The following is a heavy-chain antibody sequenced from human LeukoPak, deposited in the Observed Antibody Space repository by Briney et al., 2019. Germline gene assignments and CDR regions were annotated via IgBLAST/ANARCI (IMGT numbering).Heavy chain of an antibody. V-gene: IGHV3-21*01. J-gene: IGHJ4*02. CDR2: ISSSSSYI. CDR3: ARLTTSPYFDY. Sequence: GGSLRLSCAASGFTFSSYSMNWVRQAPGKGLEWVSSISSSSSYIYYADSVKGRFTISRDNAKSSLYLQMNSLRAEDTAVYYCARLTTSPYFDYWGQGTLVTVSS. CDR1: GFTFSSYS. D-gene: IGHD4/OR15-4a*01.